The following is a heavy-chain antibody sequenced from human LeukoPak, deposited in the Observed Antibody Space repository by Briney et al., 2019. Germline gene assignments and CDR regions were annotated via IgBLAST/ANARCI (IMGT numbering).Heavy chain of an antibody. V-gene: IGHV1-18*01. CDR3: ARARYPIGSRDDAFDI. Sequence: ASVKVSCKASGYTFPRYGISWVRQAPGQGLEWMAWISAYNGNTDYAQKLQGRVTMTTDTSTSTAYMELRSLRSDDTAVYYCARARYPIGSRDDAFDIWGQGTVVTVSS. J-gene: IGHJ3*02. CDR2: ISAYNGNT. D-gene: IGHD1-26*01. CDR1: GYTFPRYG.